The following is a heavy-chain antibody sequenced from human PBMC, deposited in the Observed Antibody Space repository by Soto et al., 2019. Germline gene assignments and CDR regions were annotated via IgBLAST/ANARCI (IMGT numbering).Heavy chain of an antibody. Sequence: EVQLLESGGGLVQPGGSLRLSCAASGFTFSSYAMSWVRQAPGKGLEWVSAISGSGGSTYYADSVKGRFTISRDNSKNTLDLQMNSLRAEDTAVYYCAKDGVVVPAAHIDYWGQGTLVTVSS. CDR2: ISGSGGST. V-gene: IGHV3-23*01. CDR3: AKDGVVVPAAHIDY. CDR1: GFTFSSYA. J-gene: IGHJ4*02. D-gene: IGHD2-2*01.